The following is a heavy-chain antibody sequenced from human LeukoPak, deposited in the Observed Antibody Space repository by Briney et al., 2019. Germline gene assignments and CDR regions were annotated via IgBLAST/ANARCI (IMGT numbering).Heavy chain of an antibody. D-gene: IGHD2-2*01. CDR3: ARRVGDGVFDP. Sequence: PSETLSLTCAVYGGSFSGYYWNWIRQPPGKGLEWIGEINHTGSTNYNPSLKSRVTISVDTSKNQFSLKLISLTAADTAVYYCARRVGDGVFDPWGQGTLVTVSS. J-gene: IGHJ5*02. CDR2: INHTGST. CDR1: GGSFSGYY. V-gene: IGHV4-34*01.